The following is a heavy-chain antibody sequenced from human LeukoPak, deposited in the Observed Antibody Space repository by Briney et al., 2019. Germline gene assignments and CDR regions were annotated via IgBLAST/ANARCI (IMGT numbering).Heavy chain of an antibody. CDR1: GFTFRSYG. CDR2: ISYDGSNK. J-gene: IGHJ4*02. V-gene: IGHV3-30*03. Sequence: GGSLRLSCAASGFTFRSYGMHWVRQAPGKGLEWVAVISYDGSNKYYADSVKGRFTISRDNSKNTLYLQMNSLRAEDTAVYYCARGCPPDSWGQGTLVTVSS. CDR3: ARGCPPDS.